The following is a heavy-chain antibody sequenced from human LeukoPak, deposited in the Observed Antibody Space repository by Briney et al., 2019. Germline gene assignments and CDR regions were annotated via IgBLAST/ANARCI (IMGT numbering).Heavy chain of an antibody. CDR1: GCTFTGYY. D-gene: IGHD3-10*01. J-gene: IGHJ5*02. V-gene: IGHV1-2*02. CDR3: ARDLVPVWSGKIHNWFDP. Sequence: ASXKVSRKASGCTFTGYYMHWVRQAPGQGLEWMGWINPNSGGTNYAQKFQGRVTMTRDTSISTAYMELSRLRSDDTAVYYCARDLVPVWSGKIHNWFDPWGQGTLVTVSS. CDR2: INPNSGGT.